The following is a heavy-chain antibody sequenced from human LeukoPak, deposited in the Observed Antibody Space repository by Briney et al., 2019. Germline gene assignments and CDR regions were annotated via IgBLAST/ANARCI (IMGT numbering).Heavy chain of an antibody. J-gene: IGHJ4*02. Sequence: GGSLRLSRAPPGFTFSSYAMSWVRQAPGKGLEWVSYISGSGGSTYYADSVKGRFTISRDNSKNTLYLQMSSLRAEDTAVYYCAKDPGGEQWLASPAFFDYWGQGTLVTVSS. CDR1: GFTFSSYA. CDR2: ISGSGGST. CDR3: AKDPGGEQWLASPAFFDY. V-gene: IGHV3-23*01. D-gene: IGHD6-19*01.